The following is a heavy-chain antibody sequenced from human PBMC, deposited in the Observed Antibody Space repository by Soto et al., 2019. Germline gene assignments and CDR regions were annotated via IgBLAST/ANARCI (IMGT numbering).Heavy chain of an antibody. V-gene: IGHV4-59*01. J-gene: IGHJ6*02. D-gene: IGHD1-20*01. Sequence: QVQLQESGPGLVKPSETLSLTCTVSGGSISSYYWSWIRQPPGKGLEWIGYIYYSGITNYNPSLKSRVTISVDTSKNQFSLKLSSVTGADTAVYYCARYKSNYYYGMDVWGQGTTVTVSS. CDR2: IYYSGIT. CDR1: GGSISSYY. CDR3: ARYKSNYYYGMDV.